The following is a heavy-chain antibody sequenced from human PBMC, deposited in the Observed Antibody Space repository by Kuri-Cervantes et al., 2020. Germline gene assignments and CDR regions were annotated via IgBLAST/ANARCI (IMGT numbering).Heavy chain of an antibody. CDR2: ISYDGSNK. V-gene: IGHV3-30-3*01. J-gene: IGHJ3*02. D-gene: IGHD3-22*01. Sequence: SLKISCAASGFTFSSYAMHWVRQAPGKELEWVAVISYDGSNKYYADSVKGRFTISRDNSKNTLYLQMNSLRAEDTAAYYCARVVVVITTYDAFDIWGQGTMVTVSS. CDR3: ARVVVVITTYDAFDI. CDR1: GFTFSSYA.